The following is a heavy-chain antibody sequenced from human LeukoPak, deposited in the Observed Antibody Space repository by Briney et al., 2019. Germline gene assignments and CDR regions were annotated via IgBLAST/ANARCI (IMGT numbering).Heavy chain of an antibody. J-gene: IGHJ3*02. CDR1: GGSFSGYS. V-gene: IGHV4-30-2*01. CDR3: ARGGNIGGNRKVAFDI. Sequence: SETLSLTCAVYGGSFSGYSWSWIRQPPGKGLEWIGYIYHSGSTYYNPSLKSRVTISVDRSKNQFSLKLSSVTAADTAVYYCARGGNIGGNRKVAFDIWGQGTMVTVSS. CDR2: IYHSGST. D-gene: IGHD4-23*01.